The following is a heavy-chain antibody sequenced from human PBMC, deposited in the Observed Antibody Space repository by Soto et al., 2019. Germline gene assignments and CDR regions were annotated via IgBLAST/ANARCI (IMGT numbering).Heavy chain of an antibody. V-gene: IGHV3-30-3*01. CDR1: GFTFSSYA. CDR3: ARPPDSSSWDGSEYFQH. CDR2: ISYDGSNK. D-gene: IGHD6-13*01. Sequence: QVQLVESGGGVVQPGRSLRLSCAASGFTFSSYAMHWVRQAPGKGLEWVAVISYDGSNKYYADSVKGRFTISRDNSKNTLYLQMNSLRAEDTAVYYCARPPDSSSWDGSEYFQHWGQGTLVTVSS. J-gene: IGHJ1*01.